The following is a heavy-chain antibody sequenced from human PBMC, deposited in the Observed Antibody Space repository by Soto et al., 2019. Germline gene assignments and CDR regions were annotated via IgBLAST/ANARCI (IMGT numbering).Heavy chain of an antibody. J-gene: IGHJ4*02. D-gene: IGHD4-17*01. CDR2: IWYDGSNK. Sequence: QVQLVESGGGVVQPGRSLRLSCAASGFTFSSYGMHWVRQAPGKGLEWVAVIWYDGSNKYYADSVKGRFTISRDNSKNPLYLQMNSLRAEDTAVYYCARDDLLSTVTHFSYWGQGTLVTVSS. CDR1: GFTFSSYG. CDR3: ARDDLLSTVTHFSY. V-gene: IGHV3-33*01.